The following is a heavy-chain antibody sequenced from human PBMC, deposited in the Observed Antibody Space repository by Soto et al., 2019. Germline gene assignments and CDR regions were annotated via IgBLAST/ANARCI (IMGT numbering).Heavy chain of an antibody. V-gene: IGHV3-30-3*01. Sequence: VQLVESGGGVVQPGRSLRLSCAASGFTFSSYAMHWVRQAPGKGLEWVAVISYDGSNKYYADSVKGRFTISRDNSKNTLYLQMNSLRAEDTAVYYCARAGQGNIVAGVDYWGQGTLVTVSS. CDR1: GFTFSSYA. J-gene: IGHJ4*02. D-gene: IGHD5-12*01. CDR2: ISYDGSNK. CDR3: ARAGQGNIVAGVDY.